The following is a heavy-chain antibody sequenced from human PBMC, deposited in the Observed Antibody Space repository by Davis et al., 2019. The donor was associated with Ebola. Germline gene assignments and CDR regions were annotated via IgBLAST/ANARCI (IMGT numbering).Heavy chain of an antibody. V-gene: IGHV4-61*05. J-gene: IGHJ3*02. CDR1: GGSISSSSYY. Sequence: MPSETLSLTCTVSGGSISSSSYYWSWIRQPPGKGLEWIGYIYYSGSTNYNPSLKSRVTISVDTSKNQFSLKLTSVTAADTAVFYCARQSRIMGTAGAFDMWGQGTIVTVSS. D-gene: IGHD3-16*01. CDR2: IYYSGST. CDR3: ARQSRIMGTAGAFDM.